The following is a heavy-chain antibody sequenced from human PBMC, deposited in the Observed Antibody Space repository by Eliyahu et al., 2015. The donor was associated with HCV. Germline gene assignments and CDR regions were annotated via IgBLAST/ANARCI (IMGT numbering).Heavy chain of an antibody. V-gene: IGHV1-2*02. CDR1: GYTFTGYY. CDR3: ARDRCTNGVCYTHWFDP. CDR2: INPNSGGT. D-gene: IGHD2-8*01. Sequence: QVQLVQSGAEVKKPGASVKVSCKASGYTFTGYYMHWVRQAPGQGLEWMGWINPNSGGTNYAQKFQGRVTMTRDTSISTAYMELSRLRSDDTAVYYCARDRCTNGVCYTHWFDPWGQGTLVTVSS. J-gene: IGHJ5*02.